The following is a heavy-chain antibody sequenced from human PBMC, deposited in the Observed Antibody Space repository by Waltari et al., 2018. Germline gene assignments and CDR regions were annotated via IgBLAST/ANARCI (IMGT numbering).Heavy chain of an antibody. V-gene: IGHV4-59*08. J-gene: IGHJ6*03. CDR3: ARSSQDYYYYYYMDV. CDR2: IYYSGST. CDR1: GGSISSYY. Sequence: QVQLQESGPGLVKPSETLSLTCTVSGGSISSYYWSWIRQPPGKGLEWIGYIYYSGSTNYNPPLKSRVTISVDTSKNQFSLKLSSVTAADTAVYYCARSSQDYYYYYYMDVWGKGTTVTISS.